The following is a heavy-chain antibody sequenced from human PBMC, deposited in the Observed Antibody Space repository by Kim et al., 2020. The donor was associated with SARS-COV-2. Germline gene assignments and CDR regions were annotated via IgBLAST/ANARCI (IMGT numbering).Heavy chain of an antibody. CDR2: IYYSGSS. CDR3: GGCPTSFWY. V-gene: IGHV4-39*01. CDR1: GGSISSCCYY. J-gene: IGHJ2*01. D-gene: IGHD2-2*01. Sequence: SETLSLTCTVSGGSISSCCYYWGWLRQPAGKGLEWIRSIYYSGSSYYTSTPKCPVSISVDTTQNQFCLKLSSVTAAAPASYYCGGCPTSFWY.